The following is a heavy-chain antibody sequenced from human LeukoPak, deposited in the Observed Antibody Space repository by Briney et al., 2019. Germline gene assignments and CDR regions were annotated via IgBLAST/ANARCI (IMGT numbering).Heavy chain of an antibody. V-gene: IGHV4-39*01. CDR1: GGSISSSSYY. Sequence: SETLSLTCTVSGGSISSSSYYWGWTRQPPGKGLEWIGSIYYSGSTYYNPSLKSRVTISVDTSKNQFSLKLSSVTAADTAVYYCARREVVPAAMGGRFDYWGQGTLVTVSS. D-gene: IGHD2-2*01. J-gene: IGHJ4*02. CDR2: IYYSGST. CDR3: ARREVVPAAMGGRFDY.